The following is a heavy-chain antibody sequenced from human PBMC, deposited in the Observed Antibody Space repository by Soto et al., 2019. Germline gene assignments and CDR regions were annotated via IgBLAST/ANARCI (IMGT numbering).Heavy chain of an antibody. D-gene: IGHD6-6*01. V-gene: IGHV4-39*01. Sequence: SETLSLTCTVSGGPISDDTYYWGWIRQPPGKGLEWIGSIYYSGTSSYNPSLESRVTMSVDTSKKQLSLRLRSVTATDTAVYYCARSSIAPRLFMYPFDYWGQGTLVTVSS. J-gene: IGHJ4*02. CDR2: IYYSGTS. CDR1: GGPISDDTYY. CDR3: ARSSIAPRLFMYPFDY.